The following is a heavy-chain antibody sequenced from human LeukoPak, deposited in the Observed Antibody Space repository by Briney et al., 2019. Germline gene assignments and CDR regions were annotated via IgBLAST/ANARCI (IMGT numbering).Heavy chain of an antibody. CDR3: ARAKMPGIQTAGRVNYFEF. CDR1: EFTFRNYD. Sequence: PGGSLRLSCAASEFTFRNYDMHWVRQATGKGLEGVSTIDTAGNTWYPDSVKGRFTISRENAKNSLTLQMNSLRVGDTAVYYCARAKMPGIQTAGRVNYFEFWGQGTLVTVSS. J-gene: IGHJ4*02. V-gene: IGHV3-13*01. D-gene: IGHD6-13*01. CDR2: IDTAGNT.